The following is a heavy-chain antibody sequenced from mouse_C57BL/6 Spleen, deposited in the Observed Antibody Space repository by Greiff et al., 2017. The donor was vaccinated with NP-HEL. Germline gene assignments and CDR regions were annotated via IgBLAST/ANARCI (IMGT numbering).Heavy chain of an antibody. CDR1: GYAFSSYW. J-gene: IGHJ2*01. CDR3: ARWGVLGFDY. CDR2: IYPGDGDT. V-gene: IGHV1-80*01. D-gene: IGHD1-1*01. Sequence: VKLMESGAELVKPGASVKISCKASGYAFSSYWMNWVKQRPGKGLEWIGQIYPGDGDTNYNGKFKGKATLTADKSSSTAYMQLSSLTSEDSAVYFCARWGVLGFDYWGQGTTLTVSS.